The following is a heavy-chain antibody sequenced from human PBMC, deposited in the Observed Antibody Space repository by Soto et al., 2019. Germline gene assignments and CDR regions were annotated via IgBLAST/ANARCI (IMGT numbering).Heavy chain of an antibody. J-gene: IGHJ4*02. CDR3: XRLYSSGWYGPGRY. CDR2: INWNGGST. CDR1: GFTFDDYG. Sequence: EVQLVESGGGVVRPGGSLRLSCAASGFTFDDYGMSWVRQAPGKGLEWVSGINWNGGSTGYADSVKGRCTISRDNAKXXXXXXXXXXXXXXXXXXXXXRLYSSGWYGPGRYWGQGTLVTV. V-gene: IGHV3-20*01. D-gene: IGHD6-19*01.